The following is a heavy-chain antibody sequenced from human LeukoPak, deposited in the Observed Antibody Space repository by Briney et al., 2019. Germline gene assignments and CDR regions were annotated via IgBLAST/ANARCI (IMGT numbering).Heavy chain of an antibody. D-gene: IGHD2-2*01. CDR2: ISYDGSNK. CDR1: SLTFSYTW. Sequence: GGSLRLSCAVSSLTFSYTWLSWVRQAPGKGLEWVAVISYDGSNKYYADSVKGRFSISRDNSKNTLYLQMNSLRAEDTAVYYCARDDIPNYCPSTSCNLRYFQHWGQGTLVTVSS. CDR3: ARDDIPNYCPSTSCNLRYFQH. V-gene: IGHV3-30-3*01. J-gene: IGHJ1*01.